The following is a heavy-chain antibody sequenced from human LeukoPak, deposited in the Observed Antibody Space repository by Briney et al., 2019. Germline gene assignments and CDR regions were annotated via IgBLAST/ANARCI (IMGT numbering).Heavy chain of an antibody. J-gene: IGHJ6*02. Sequence: PSETLSLTCTVSGGSISSYYWTWIRQPAGKGLEWIGRIYTSGSTNYNPSLKSRVTMSVDTSNNQFSLNLSSVTAADTAVYYCARQMIAASKNYYGMDVWGQGTTVTVSS. CDR1: GGSISSYY. CDR2: IYTSGST. D-gene: IGHD6-6*01. CDR3: ARQMIAASKNYYGMDV. V-gene: IGHV4-4*07.